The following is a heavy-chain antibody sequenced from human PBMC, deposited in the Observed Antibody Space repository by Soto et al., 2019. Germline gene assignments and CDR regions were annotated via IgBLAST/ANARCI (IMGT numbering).Heavy chain of an antibody. CDR3: TADRAAMPTITIAY. J-gene: IGHJ4*02. D-gene: IGHD3-3*01. CDR2: IKSKTDGGTT. V-gene: IGHV3-15*07. CDR1: GLTFSNAW. Sequence: EVQLVESGGGLVKPGGSLRLSCAASGLTFSNAWMNWVRQAPGKGLEWVGRIKSKTDGGTTDYGAPVKGRFTISRDDSENTLYLEMNSLKTEDTAVYYCTADRAAMPTITIAYGGQGSLVTVSS.